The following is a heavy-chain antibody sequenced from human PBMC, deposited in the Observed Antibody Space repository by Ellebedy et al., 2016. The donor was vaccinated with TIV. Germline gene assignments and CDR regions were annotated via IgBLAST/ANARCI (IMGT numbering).Heavy chain of an antibody. CDR2: IVLANGNT. CDR1: GFTFSPAA. CDR3: AASRHQIYDFIGGRYRPNKFDV. D-gene: IGHD3-16*02. Sequence: AASVKVSCKPSGFTFSPAAMQWVRRGRGQRLEWIGWIVLANGNTYNAQNFHDRVTFTRDMSAGAASMELSRLTSDDTAVYYCAASRHQIYDFIGGRYRPNKFDVWGQGTVVTVSS. V-gene: IGHV1-58*02. J-gene: IGHJ3*01.